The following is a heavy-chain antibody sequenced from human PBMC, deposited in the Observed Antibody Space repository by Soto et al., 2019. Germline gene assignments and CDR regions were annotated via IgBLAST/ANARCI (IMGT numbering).Heavy chain of an antibody. CDR2: IIPIFGTA. J-gene: IGHJ6*02. Sequence: GPSVKVSCKSSGCTFSSYAISCVRHAPVQGLEWMGGIIPIFGTANYAQKFQGRVTITADESTSTAYMELSSLRSEDTAVYYCARAAESPLGYYGMDVWGQGTTVTVSS. D-gene: IGHD3-10*01. CDR1: GCTFSSYA. CDR3: ARAAESPLGYYGMDV. V-gene: IGHV1-69*13.